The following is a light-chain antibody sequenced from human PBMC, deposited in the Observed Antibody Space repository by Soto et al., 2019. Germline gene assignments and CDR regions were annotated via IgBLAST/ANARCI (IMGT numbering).Light chain of an antibody. CDR3: QHYDTLPPT. V-gene: IGKV1-33*01. CDR1: QAISHN. J-gene: IGKJ4*01. Sequence: DIQMTQSPSSLSASVGDRVTITCQASQAISHNLNWFQQKPGKAPNLLIFDASKLETGVPSRFTGSGSGTHFSFTITSLQPEDIATDYCQHYDTLPPTFGGGTKVEIK. CDR2: DAS.